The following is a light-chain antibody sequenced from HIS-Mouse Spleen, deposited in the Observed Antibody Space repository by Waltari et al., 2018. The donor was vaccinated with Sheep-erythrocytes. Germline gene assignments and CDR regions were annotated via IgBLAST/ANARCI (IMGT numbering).Light chain of an antibody. J-gene: IGLJ3*02. CDR2: EVS. V-gene: IGLV2-14*01. CDR3: SSYTSSSTWV. Sequence: QSALTQPASVSGFPGQSITISCTGTSSDVGGYNYVSWYQQHPGKAPKLMIYEVSNRPSGVSNRFSGSKSGHTASLTISGLQAEDEADYYCSSYTSSSTWVFGGGTKLTVL. CDR1: SSDVGGYNY.